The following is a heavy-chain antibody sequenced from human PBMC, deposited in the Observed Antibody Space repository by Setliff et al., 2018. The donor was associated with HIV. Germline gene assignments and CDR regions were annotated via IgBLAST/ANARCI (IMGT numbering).Heavy chain of an antibody. V-gene: IGHV4-34*01. CDR1: GGSFSGYY. Sequence: PSETLSLTCAVYGGSFSGYYWSWIRQPPGKGLEWIGEIDHSGSTKYNPSLKSRVTISVDTSKNQFSLKLRSVTAADTAVYYCARAKFRGVYFYYMDVWGKGATVTVSS. J-gene: IGHJ6*03. CDR3: ARAKFRGVYFYYMDV. D-gene: IGHD3-10*01. CDR2: IDHSGST.